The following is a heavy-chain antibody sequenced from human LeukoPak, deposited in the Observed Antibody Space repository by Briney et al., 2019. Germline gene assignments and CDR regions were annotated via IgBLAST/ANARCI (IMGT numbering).Heavy chain of an antibody. Sequence: GGSLRLSCAASGFTFISYGMHWVRQAPGKGLEWVTFIRYDGSNKYYADSVKGRFIISRDNSKNTLYLQMNSLRAEDTAVYYCAKYPDQYQLSSGWFDPWGQGTLVTVSS. CDR1: GFTFISYG. CDR2: IRYDGSNK. D-gene: IGHD2-2*01. V-gene: IGHV3-30*02. CDR3: AKYPDQYQLSSGWFDP. J-gene: IGHJ5*02.